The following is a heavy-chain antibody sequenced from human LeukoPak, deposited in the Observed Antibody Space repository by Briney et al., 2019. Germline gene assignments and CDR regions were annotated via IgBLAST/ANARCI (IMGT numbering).Heavy chain of an antibody. CDR3: ARGHYGGNPYYFDY. Sequence: ASVKVSCKASGYTFTGYYMHWVRQAPGQGLEWMGRINPNSGGTNYAQKFQGRATMTRDTSISTAYMELSRLRSDDTAVYYCARGHYGGNPYYFDYWGQGTLVTVSS. V-gene: IGHV1-2*06. J-gene: IGHJ4*02. D-gene: IGHD4/OR15-4a*01. CDR1: GYTFTGYY. CDR2: INPNSGGT.